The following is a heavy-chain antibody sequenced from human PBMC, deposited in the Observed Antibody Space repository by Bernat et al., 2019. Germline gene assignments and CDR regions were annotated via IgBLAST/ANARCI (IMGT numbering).Heavy chain of an antibody. J-gene: IGHJ3*02. Sequence: EVQLVESGGGLVQPGGSLRLSCAASGFTFSSYAMSWVRPAPGKGLEWVSVIYSGGSTYYADSVKGRFTISRDNSKNTLYLQMNSLRAEDTAVYDCARDKLYSGGAKGFAFDIWGQGTMVTVSS. D-gene: IGHD6-19*01. CDR2: IYSGGST. CDR3: ARDKLYSGGAKGFAFDI. CDR1: GFTFSSYA. V-gene: IGHV3-66*01.